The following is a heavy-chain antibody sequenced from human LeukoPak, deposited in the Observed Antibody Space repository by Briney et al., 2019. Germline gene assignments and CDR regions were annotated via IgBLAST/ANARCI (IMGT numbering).Heavy chain of an antibody. V-gene: IGHV3-23*01. Sequence: GGSLRLSCATSGFTFSNFAMNWVRQAPGKGLEWVSAISGSGGSTYYADSVKGRFTISRDNSKNTLYLQMNSLRAEDTAVYYCAKDRGSSWNFDYWGQGTLVTVSS. CDR2: ISGSGGST. D-gene: IGHD6-13*01. CDR1: GFTFSNFA. J-gene: IGHJ4*02. CDR3: AKDRGSSWNFDY.